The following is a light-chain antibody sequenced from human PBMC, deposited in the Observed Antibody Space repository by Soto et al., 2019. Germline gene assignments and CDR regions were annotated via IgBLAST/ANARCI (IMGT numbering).Light chain of an antibody. Sequence: QSVLTQPPSASGTPGQRVTISCSGSSSNIGSYTVNWYQQPPGTAPKLLIYSNNQRPSGVPDRFSGSKSGTSVSLAISGLQSEDEADYYCAAWDASLNGVVFGGGTKLTVL. CDR3: AAWDASLNGVV. CDR1: SSNIGSYT. J-gene: IGLJ2*01. CDR2: SNN. V-gene: IGLV1-44*01.